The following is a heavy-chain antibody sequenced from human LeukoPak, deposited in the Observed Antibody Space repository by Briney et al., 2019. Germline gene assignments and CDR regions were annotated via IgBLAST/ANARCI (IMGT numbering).Heavy chain of an antibody. D-gene: IGHD1-26*01. Sequence: RPGGSLRLSCAASGFNFDDYGMSWVRQAPGKGLEWGSGINRNGGSTGYADSVKGRFTISRDNAKNSLYLQMNSLRAEDTALYYCARERSGSGSYHLDYWGQGTLVTVSS. J-gene: IGHJ4*02. CDR1: GFNFDDYG. CDR3: ARERSGSGSYHLDY. V-gene: IGHV3-20*04. CDR2: INRNGGST.